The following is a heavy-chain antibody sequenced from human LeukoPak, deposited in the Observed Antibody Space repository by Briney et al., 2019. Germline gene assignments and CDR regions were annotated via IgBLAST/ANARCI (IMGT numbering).Heavy chain of an antibody. J-gene: IGHJ4*02. V-gene: IGHV4-59*08. CDR2: IFYSGNT. Sequence: PSETLSLTCTVSGGSISGYYWSWIRQAPGKELEWIGYIFYSGNTRCNPSLKSRVTISIDTPKNQFSLKLSSVTAADSAVYYCARQSNDYSDYTFESWGQGTLVTVSS. D-gene: IGHD4-11*01. CDR1: GGSISGYY. CDR3: ARQSNDYSDYTFES.